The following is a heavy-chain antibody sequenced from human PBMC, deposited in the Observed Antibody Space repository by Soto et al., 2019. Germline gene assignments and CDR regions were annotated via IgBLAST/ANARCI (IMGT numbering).Heavy chain of an antibody. J-gene: IGHJ4*02. V-gene: IGHV4-61*05. CDR1: GDTISTGGYT. CDR2: TYHSGNP. Sequence: SETLSLTCDVSGDTISTGGYTWAWIRQPPGKAQEWIGHTYHSGNPNYNPSLKSRVTISVDTSKNQFSLKLSSVTAADTAVYYCARRYSSSFDCWGQGTLVTVSS. CDR3: ARRYSSSFDC. D-gene: IGHD6-13*01.